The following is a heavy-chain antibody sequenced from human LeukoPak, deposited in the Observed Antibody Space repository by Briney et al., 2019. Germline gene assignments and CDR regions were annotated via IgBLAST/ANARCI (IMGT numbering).Heavy chain of an antibody. CDR1: GGSISRNSFY. Sequence: SETLSLTCTASGGSISRNSFYWGWIRQPPGKGLEWIGSIYYSGSTYHNPSLKSRVTISVDTSKNQFSLKLSSVTAADTAVYYCARVTAAGFNWFDPWGQGTLVTVSS. J-gene: IGHJ5*02. V-gene: IGHV4-39*01. D-gene: IGHD6-13*01. CDR2: IYYSGST. CDR3: ARVTAAGFNWFDP.